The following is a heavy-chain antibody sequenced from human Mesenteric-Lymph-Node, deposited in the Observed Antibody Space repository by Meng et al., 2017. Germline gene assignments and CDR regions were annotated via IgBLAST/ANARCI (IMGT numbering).Heavy chain of an antibody. CDR2: IYYSGST. D-gene: IGHD5-12*01. J-gene: IGHJ4*02. CDR3: ARDRNDPHSGYDSGIFDY. V-gene: IGHV4-39*07. Sequence: SETLSLTCTVSGGSISSSSYYWGWIRQPPGKGREWIGSIYYSGSTYYNPSLKSRVTISVDTSKNQFSLKLSSVTAADTAVYYCARDRNDPHSGYDSGIFDYWGQGTLVTVSS. CDR1: GGSISSSSYY.